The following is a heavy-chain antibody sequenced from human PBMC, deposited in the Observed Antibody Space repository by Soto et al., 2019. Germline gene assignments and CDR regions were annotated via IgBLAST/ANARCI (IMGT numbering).Heavy chain of an antibody. CDR3: ARWGNWKVADY. CDR2: IWYDGSEK. Sequence: QVQLVQSGGGVVQPGRSLRLSCAASGFTFSSHGMHWVRQAPGKGLEWVGVIWYDGSEKYYGDSVKGRFTISRDNSKNTLYLQMNSLRGEDTAVYYCARWGNWKVADYWGQGTLVTVSS. CDR1: GFTFSSHG. J-gene: IGHJ4*02. V-gene: IGHV3-33*01. D-gene: IGHD1-1*01.